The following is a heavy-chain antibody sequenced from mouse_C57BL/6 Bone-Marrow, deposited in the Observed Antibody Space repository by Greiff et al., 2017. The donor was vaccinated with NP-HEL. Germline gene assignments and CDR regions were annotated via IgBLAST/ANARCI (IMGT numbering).Heavy chain of an antibody. V-gene: IGHV1-81*01. Sequence: VQLQQSGAELARPGASVKLSCKASGYTFTSYGISWVKQRTGQGLEWIGEIYPRSGNTYYNEKFKGKATLAADNSSSTAYMELRSLTSEDSAVYFCARKLGRSWFAYWGQGTLVTVSA. CDR1: GYTFTSYG. D-gene: IGHD4-1*01. CDR3: ARKLGRSWFAY. CDR2: IYPRSGNT. J-gene: IGHJ3*01.